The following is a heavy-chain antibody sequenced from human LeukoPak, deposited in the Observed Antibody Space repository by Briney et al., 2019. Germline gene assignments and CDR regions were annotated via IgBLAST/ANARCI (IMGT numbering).Heavy chain of an antibody. CDR3: ASFYCSGGSCYQYFSYYYMDV. CDR2: TYYRSKWYF. V-gene: IGHV6-1*01. Sequence: SQTLSLTCAISGDSVSSNTASWNWVRQSPSRGLEWLGRTYYRSKWYFDYALSVKSRIAINPDTSQNHFSLQLNSVTAADTAVYYCASFYCSGGSCYQYFSYYYMDVWGKGTTVTISS. CDR1: GDSVSSNTAS. J-gene: IGHJ6*03. D-gene: IGHD2-15*01.